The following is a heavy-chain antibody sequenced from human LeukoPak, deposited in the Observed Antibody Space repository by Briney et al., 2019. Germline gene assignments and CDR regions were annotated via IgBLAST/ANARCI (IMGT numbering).Heavy chain of an antibody. CDR2: INSDGSST. CDR1: GFTFSSYW. V-gene: IGHV3-74*01. Sequence: AGSRRLSCAASGFTFSSYWMHWVRQAPGKGLVWVSRINSDGSSTSYADSVKGRFTISRDNAKNTLYLQMNSLRAEDTAVYYCAREVNDYGDYDYWGQGTLVTVSS. CDR3: AREVNDYGDYDY. D-gene: IGHD4-17*01. J-gene: IGHJ4*02.